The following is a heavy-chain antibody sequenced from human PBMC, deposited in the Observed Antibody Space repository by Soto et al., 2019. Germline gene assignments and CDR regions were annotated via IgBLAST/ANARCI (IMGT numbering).Heavy chain of an antibody. CDR2: MNTNRGNT. CDR3: AGEKVGTTGIEF. J-gene: IGHJ4*02. Sequence: QAQLVQSGAEVKKPGASVKVSCKASGYTFTGYDINWVRQATGQGLEWMGWMNTNRGNTGYAQNFQGRVTMTRDNSITTAYMELTSLRDDESAVYYCAGEKVGTTGIEFWGQGTLVTVSS. D-gene: IGHD1-26*01. CDR1: GYTFTGYD. V-gene: IGHV1-8*01.